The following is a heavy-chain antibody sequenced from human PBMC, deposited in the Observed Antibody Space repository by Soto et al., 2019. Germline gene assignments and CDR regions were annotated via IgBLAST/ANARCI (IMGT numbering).Heavy chain of an antibody. CDR3: AKAHGYSSGWRADS. J-gene: IGHJ4*02. Sequence: EVQLLESGGGLVQPGGSLRLSCAASGFTFSSYAMSWVRQAPGKGLEWVSAISGSGGSTYYADSVKGRFTISRDNSKNTLYLQMNSLRAEDTAVYYCAKAHGYSSGWRADSWGQGTRVTVSA. CDR2: ISGSGGST. D-gene: IGHD6-19*01. V-gene: IGHV3-23*01. CDR1: GFTFSSYA.